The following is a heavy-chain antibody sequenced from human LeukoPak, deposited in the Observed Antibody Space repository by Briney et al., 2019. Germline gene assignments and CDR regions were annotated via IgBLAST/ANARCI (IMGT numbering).Heavy chain of an antibody. D-gene: IGHD6-19*01. CDR1: GDSISSYY. CDR3: ARYSSGWIDAFDI. J-gene: IGHJ3*02. V-gene: IGHV4-59*08. Sequence: SETLSLTCTVSGDSISSYYWSWIRQPPGKGLEWIGYVYYSGSTDYNPSLKNRVTISVHTSKNQFSPNLSSVTAADAAVYYCARYSSGWIDAFDIWGRGTMVTVSS. CDR2: VYYSGST.